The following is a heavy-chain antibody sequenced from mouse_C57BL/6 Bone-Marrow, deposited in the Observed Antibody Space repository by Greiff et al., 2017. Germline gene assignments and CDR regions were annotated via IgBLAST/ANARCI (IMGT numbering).Heavy chain of an antibody. CDR2: INPNNGGT. V-gene: IGHV1-26*01. Sequence: EVQLQQSGPELVKPGASVKISCKASGYTFTDYYMNWVKQSHGKSLEWIGDINPNNGGTSYNQKFKGKATLTVDKSSSTAYMELRSLTSEDSAVYYCARLPTTVVAPFDYWRQGTTLTVSS. D-gene: IGHD1-1*01. CDR1: GYTFTDYY. CDR3: ARLPTTVVAPFDY. J-gene: IGHJ2*01.